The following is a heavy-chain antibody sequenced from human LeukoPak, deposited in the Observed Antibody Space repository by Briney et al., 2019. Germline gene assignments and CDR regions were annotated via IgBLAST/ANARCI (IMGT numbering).Heavy chain of an antibody. CDR1: GYPFTTYV. Sequence: GASVKVSCKTSGYPFTTYVINWVRQAAGQGLGWMGWVHPNTGNTAYAQRFQGRVTMTRDTSISTAYMELSSLTSNDTAVYFCARGPRNDPWGQGTLVTVSS. CDR3: ARGPRNDP. J-gene: IGHJ5*02. CDR2: VHPNTGNT. D-gene: IGHD1-14*01. V-gene: IGHV1-8*01.